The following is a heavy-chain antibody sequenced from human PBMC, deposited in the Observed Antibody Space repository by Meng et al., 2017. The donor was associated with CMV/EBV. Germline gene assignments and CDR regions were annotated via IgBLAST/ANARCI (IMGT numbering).Heavy chain of an antibody. J-gene: IGHJ6*02. D-gene: IGHD3-3*01. CDR2: ISSSSNFI. CDR3: AREGGYDFWSGYYFGGEYYGMDV. Sequence: GGSLRLSCAASGFTFNTYSMNWVRQAPGKGLERVSSISSSSNFIYYADSVKGRFTISRDNAKNSLYLQVNSLRAGDTAVYYCAREGGYDFWSGYYFGGEYYGMDVWGQGTTVTVSS. V-gene: IGHV3-21*01. CDR1: GFTFNTYS.